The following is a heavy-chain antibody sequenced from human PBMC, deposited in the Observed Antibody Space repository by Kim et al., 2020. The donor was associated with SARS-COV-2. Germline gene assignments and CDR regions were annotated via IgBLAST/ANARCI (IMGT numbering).Heavy chain of an antibody. V-gene: IGHV4-34*01. CDR2: INHSGST. CDR3: ARGRSDFWSGYRLRTRYG. J-gene: IGHJ6*01. Sequence: SETLSLTCAVYGGSFSGYYWSWIRQPPGKGLEWIGEINHSGSTNYNPSLKSRVTISVDTSKNQFSLKLSSVTAADTAVYYCARGRSDFWSGYRLRTRYG. D-gene: IGHD3-3*01. CDR1: GGSFSGYY.